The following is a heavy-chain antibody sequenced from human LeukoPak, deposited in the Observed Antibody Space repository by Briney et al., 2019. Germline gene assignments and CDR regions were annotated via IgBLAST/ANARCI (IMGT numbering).Heavy chain of an antibody. Sequence: PGGPLRLSCAASGFTFISYAMSWVRQAPGRGLEWVSAISGSGGSIYYADSVKGRFTVSRDNSKNTLYLQMNTLRAEDTAVYYCAKDEDARPMYFQDWGQGTLVTVSS. CDR3: AKDEDARPMYFQD. CDR2: ISGSGGSI. V-gene: IGHV3-23*01. J-gene: IGHJ1*01. CDR1: GFTFISYA. D-gene: IGHD3-10*02.